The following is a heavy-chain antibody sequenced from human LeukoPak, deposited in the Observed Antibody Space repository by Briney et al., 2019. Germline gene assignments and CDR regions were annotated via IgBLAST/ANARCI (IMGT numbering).Heavy chain of an antibody. CDR1: GFTFSDYY. CDR2: ISSSGSTI. CDR3: ARRLEVGYCSSTSCYRNYYGMDV. V-gene: IGHV3-11*01. J-gene: IGHJ6*02. Sequence: GGSLRLSCAASGFTFSDYYMSWIRQAPGKGLEGGSYISSSGSTIYYADSVKGRFTISRDNAKNSLYLQMNSLRAEDTAVYYCARRLEVGYCSSTSCYRNYYGMDVWGQGTTVTVSS. D-gene: IGHD2-2*02.